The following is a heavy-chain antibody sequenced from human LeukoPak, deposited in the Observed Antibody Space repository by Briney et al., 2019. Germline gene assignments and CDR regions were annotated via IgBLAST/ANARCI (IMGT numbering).Heavy chain of an antibody. V-gene: IGHV1-69*02. CDR3: ARGPVPAAIRGCFDY. CDR1: GGTFSSYT. Sequence: SVKVSCKASGGTFSSYTISWVRQAPGQGLEWMGRIIPILGIANYAQKFQGRVTITADKSTSTAYMELSSLRPEDTAVYYGARGPVPAAIRGCFDYWGQGTLVTVSS. CDR2: IIPILGIA. J-gene: IGHJ4*02. D-gene: IGHD2-2*02.